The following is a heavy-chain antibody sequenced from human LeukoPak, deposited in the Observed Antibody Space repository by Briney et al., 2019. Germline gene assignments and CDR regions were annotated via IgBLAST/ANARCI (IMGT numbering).Heavy chain of an antibody. CDR3: ARDAGDDSSGSNFDY. J-gene: IGHJ4*02. CDR2: INPNSGGT. V-gene: IGHV1-2*02. CDR1: GYTFTGYY. D-gene: IGHD3-22*01. Sequence: ASVKVSCKASGYTFTGYYMHWVRQAPGQGLEWMGWINPNSGGTNYAQKFQGRVTMTRDTSISTAYMELSRLRSDDTAVYYCARDAGDDSSGSNFDYWGQGTLVTVSS.